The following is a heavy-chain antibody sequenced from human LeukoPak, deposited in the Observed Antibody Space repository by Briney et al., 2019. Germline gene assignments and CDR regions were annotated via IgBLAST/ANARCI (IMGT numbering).Heavy chain of an antibody. V-gene: IGHV3-48*03. CDR2: ISSSGSTI. CDR3: ARGVNFWSGYHFDY. D-gene: IGHD3-3*01. CDR1: GFTFSSYE. Sequence: PGGSLRLSCAASGFTFSSYEMNWVRQAPGKGLEWVSYISSSGSTIYYADSVKGRFTIPRDNAKNSLYLQMNSLRAEDTAVYYCARGVNFWSGYHFDYWGQGTLVTVSS. J-gene: IGHJ4*02.